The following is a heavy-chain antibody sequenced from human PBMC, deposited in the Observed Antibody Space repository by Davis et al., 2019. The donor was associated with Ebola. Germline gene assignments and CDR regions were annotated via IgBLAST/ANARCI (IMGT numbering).Heavy chain of an antibody. CDR1: GGSFSGYY. Sequence: LSLTCAVYGGSFSGYYWSWIRQAPGKGLEWVSSISSSSSYIYYADSVKGRFTVSRDNTKNSLYLQMNSLRVEDTAVYYCARETVNCGGDCLDYWGQGSLVTVSS. CDR2: ISSSSSYI. J-gene: IGHJ4*02. D-gene: IGHD2-21*02. CDR3: ARETVNCGGDCLDY. V-gene: IGHV3-11*06.